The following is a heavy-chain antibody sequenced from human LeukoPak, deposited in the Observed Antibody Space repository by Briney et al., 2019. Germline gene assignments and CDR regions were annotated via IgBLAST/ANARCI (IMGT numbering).Heavy chain of an antibody. CDR1: GGSISSSSYY. CDR2: IYYSGST. J-gene: IGHJ5*02. Sequence: PSETLSLTCTVSGGSISSSSYYWGWIRQPPGKGLEWIGSIYYSGSTYYNPSLKSRVTISVDTSKNQFSLKLSSVTAADTVVYYCARGIAAAGTPNWFDPWGQGTLVTVSS. V-gene: IGHV4-39*07. D-gene: IGHD6-13*01. CDR3: ARGIAAAGTPNWFDP.